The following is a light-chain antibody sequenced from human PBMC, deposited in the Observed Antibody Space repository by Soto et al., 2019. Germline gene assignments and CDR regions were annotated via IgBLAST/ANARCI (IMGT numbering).Light chain of an antibody. Sequence: DIQMTQSPPSLSGFVGDRVSITCRSSQDIKRNLNWYQQKPGGASELLICDVSNLETGVPSRVSGSGAGTYFTVSISSLQPADLATYHGQHQASDLTWTFGPGTKVDIK. V-gene: IGKV1-33*01. J-gene: IGKJ1*01. CDR1: QDIKRN. CDR2: DVS. CDR3: QHQASDLTWT.